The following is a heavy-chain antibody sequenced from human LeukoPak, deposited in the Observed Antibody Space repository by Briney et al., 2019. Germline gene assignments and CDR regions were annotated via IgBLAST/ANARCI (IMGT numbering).Heavy chain of an antibody. D-gene: IGHD2-15*01. CDR2: IYSGGST. J-gene: IGHJ1*01. CDR1: GFTVSSNY. Sequence: PGGSLRLSCAASGFTVSSNYMSRVRQAPGKGLEWVSVIYSGGSTYYADSVKGRFTISRDNSKNTLYLQMNSLRAEDTAVYYCASAMARPGYCSGGSCYSEAEYFQHWGQGTLVTVSS. CDR3: ASAMARPGYCSGGSCYSEAEYFQH. V-gene: IGHV3-53*01.